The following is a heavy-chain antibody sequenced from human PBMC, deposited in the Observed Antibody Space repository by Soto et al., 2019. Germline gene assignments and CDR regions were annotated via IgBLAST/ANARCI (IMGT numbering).Heavy chain of an antibody. V-gene: IGHV1-46*01. CDR2: INPSGGST. D-gene: IGHD3-3*01. CDR3: VRVLRFLEWLYDYYGMDV. J-gene: IGHJ6*02. CDR1: GYTFTSYY. Sequence: ASVKVSCKASGYTFTSYYMHWVRQAPGQGLEWMGIINPSGGSTSYAQKFQGRVTMTRDTSTSTVYMELSSLRSEDTAVYYCVRVLRFLEWLYDYYGMDVWGQGTTVTVSS.